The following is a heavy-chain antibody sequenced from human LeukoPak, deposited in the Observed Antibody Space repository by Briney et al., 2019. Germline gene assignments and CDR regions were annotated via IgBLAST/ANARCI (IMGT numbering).Heavy chain of an antibody. CDR1: GFPFSGYW. J-gene: IGHJ4*02. Sequence: PGGSLRLSCAASGFPFSGYWMEWVRQAPGKGMEWVANIKEDGSQQYYADSVKGRFTISRDNAKNSLYLQMNSLRVEDTAIYYCSRSLDYLGQGALVTVSS. V-gene: IGHV3-7*01. CDR3: SRSLDY. CDR2: IKEDGSQQ.